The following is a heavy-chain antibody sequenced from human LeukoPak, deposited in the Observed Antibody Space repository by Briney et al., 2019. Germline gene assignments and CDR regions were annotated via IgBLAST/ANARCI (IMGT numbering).Heavy chain of an antibody. CDR2: IYHGGAT. Sequence: SETLSLTCAVSGASITSNHWWSWARQAPGEGLEWIGEIYHGGATTYNPSLKSRVTMSVDKSKNEFSLSLRSVTDADTAVYYCATYLYGDYGYYYFDYWGPGTLVTVSS. CDR1: GASITSNHW. V-gene: IGHV4-4*02. J-gene: IGHJ4*02. D-gene: IGHD4-17*01. CDR3: ATYLYGDYGYYYFDY.